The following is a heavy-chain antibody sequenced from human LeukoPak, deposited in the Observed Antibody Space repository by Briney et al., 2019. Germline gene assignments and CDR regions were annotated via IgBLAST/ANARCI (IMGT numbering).Heavy chain of an antibody. CDR1: GYTFTGYY. J-gene: IGHJ5*02. Sequence: GASVKVSCKASGYTFTGYYMHWVRQAPGQGLEWMGWINPNSGGTNYAQKFQGWVTMTRDTCISTAYMELSRLRSDDTAVYYCARAGITIFGVHSGWFDPWGQGTLVTVSS. V-gene: IGHV1-2*04. CDR2: INPNSGGT. CDR3: ARAGITIFGVHSGWFDP. D-gene: IGHD3-3*01.